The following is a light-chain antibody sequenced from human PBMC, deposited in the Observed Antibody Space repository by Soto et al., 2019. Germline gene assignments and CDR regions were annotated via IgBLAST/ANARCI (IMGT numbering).Light chain of an antibody. V-gene: IGLV2-14*03. Sequence: QSALTQPAYVSGSPGQSITISCTGTSSDIGGHDDVSWYQQHPGKVPKLLLYCVTDRPSGVSDRFSGSKSGNVASLTISGLQAEDEADYYCCSYTSDLTPYVFGTGTQLTVL. J-gene: IGLJ1*01. CDR3: CSYTSDLTPYV. CDR2: CVT. CDR1: SSDIGGHDD.